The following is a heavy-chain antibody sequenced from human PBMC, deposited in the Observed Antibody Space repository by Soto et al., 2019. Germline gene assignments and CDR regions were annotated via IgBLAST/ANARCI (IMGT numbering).Heavy chain of an antibody. CDR2: IIPILGIA. D-gene: IGHD3-9*01. Sequence: QVQLVQSGAEVKKPGSSVKVSCKASGGTFSSYTISWVRQAPGQGLEWMGRIIPILGIANYAQKFQGRVTITADKSTSGAYMELSSLRSEDTAVYYCARGDDIFSFDPWGQGALVTVSS. CDR3: ARGDDIFSFDP. J-gene: IGHJ5*02. CDR1: GGTFSSYT. V-gene: IGHV1-69*02.